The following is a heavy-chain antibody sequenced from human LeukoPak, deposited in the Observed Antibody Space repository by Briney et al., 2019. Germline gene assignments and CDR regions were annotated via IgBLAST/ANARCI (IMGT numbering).Heavy chain of an antibody. J-gene: IGHJ4*02. CDR1: GYTFTSYE. CDR3: ARGRRDSRQFDY. V-gene: IGHV1-8*01. CDR2: MNPNSGNT. D-gene: IGHD3-10*01. Sequence: ASVKVSGKASGYTFTSYEINWVRQATGQGLEWMGWMNPNSGNTGNAQKFQGRVTMTRNTSISTAYMELSSLSSEDTAVYYCARGRRDSRQFDYWGQGTPVTVSS.